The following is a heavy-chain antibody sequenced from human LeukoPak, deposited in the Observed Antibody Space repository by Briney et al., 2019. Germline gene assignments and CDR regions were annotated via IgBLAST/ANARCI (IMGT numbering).Heavy chain of an antibody. J-gene: IGHJ4*02. CDR1: GFTFSSYA. CDR2: IKEDGSET. Sequence: GGSLRLSCAASGFTFSSYAMNWVRQAPGTGLEWVANIKEDGSETFYVDSVKGRFTISRDNAKNSLYLQMNSLRVEDTAVYYCARGGPTGALDYWGQGTLVTVSS. D-gene: IGHD7-27*01. CDR3: ARGGPTGALDY. V-gene: IGHV3-7*01.